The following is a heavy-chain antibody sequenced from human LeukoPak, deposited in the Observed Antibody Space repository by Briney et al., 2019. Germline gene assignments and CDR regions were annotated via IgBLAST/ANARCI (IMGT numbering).Heavy chain of an antibody. CDR2: INPSGGST. D-gene: IGHD3-10*01. CDR1: GYTFTSYY. Sequence: ASVKVSCKASGYTFTSYYIHWVRQAPRQGLEWMGIINPSGGSTSYAQNFQGRVTMTRDTSTSTAYMELRSLRSDDTAVYYCARESHVTREDYWGQGTLVTVSS. V-gene: IGHV1-46*01. CDR3: ARESHVTREDY. J-gene: IGHJ4*02.